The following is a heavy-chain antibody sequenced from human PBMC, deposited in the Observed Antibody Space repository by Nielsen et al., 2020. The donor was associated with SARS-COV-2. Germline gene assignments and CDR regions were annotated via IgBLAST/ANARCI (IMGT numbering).Heavy chain of an antibody. D-gene: IGHD2-21*01. CDR2: IVYHGGDT. CDR1: GFDFSRHS. J-gene: IGHJ4*02. V-gene: IGHV3-30*04. CDR3: SRLSVGTYCDN. Sequence: GESLKISCIGPGFDFSRHSMAWVRQAPGKGVEWLALIVYHGGDTYYADSVKGRFTISRDNSRNTLYLQMDSLTAEDTAFYYCSRLSVGTYCDNWGPGTLVTVSS.